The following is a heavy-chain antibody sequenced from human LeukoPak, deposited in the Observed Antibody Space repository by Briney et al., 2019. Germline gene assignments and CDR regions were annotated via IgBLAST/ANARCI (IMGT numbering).Heavy chain of an antibody. Sequence: SETLSLTCTVSGGSISSYYWSWLRQPPGKGLEWIGYIYYSGSTNYSPSLKSRVTISVDTSKKQFSLKLSSVTAADTAVYYCARGGLRGWFDPWGQGTLVTVSS. CDR2: IYYSGST. CDR1: GGSISSYY. J-gene: IGHJ5*02. V-gene: IGHV4-59*01. CDR3: ARGGLRGWFDP. D-gene: IGHD2-15*01.